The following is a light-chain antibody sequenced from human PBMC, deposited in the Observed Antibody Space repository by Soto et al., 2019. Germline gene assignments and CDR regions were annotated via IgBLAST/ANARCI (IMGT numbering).Light chain of an antibody. V-gene: IGKV2-28*01. CDR1: QSLLDSNGYNY. CDR3: MQALHSPPT. CDR2: LGS. Sequence: DIVMTQSPLSLRVTPGEPASISCRSSQSLLDSNGYNYLDWYLQKSGQSPQLLIYLGSNRASGVPDRFSGSGSGTDFTLNISSVEAEDVGVDDCMQALHSPPTLGQGTKVDIK. J-gene: IGKJ1*01.